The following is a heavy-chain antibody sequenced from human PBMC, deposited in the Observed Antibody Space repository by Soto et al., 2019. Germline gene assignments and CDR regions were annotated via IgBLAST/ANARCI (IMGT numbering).Heavy chain of an antibody. J-gene: IGHJ4*02. D-gene: IGHD3-10*01. CDR3: SRLQFGEGFDY. CDR1: GGSISGGGFS. Sequence: ASETLSLTCAVSGGSISGGGFSWSWIRQPPGKGLEWIGYILHTGGTQYNPSLKSRVSMSVDKSKNQFSLHLTSVTAADTAVYYCSRLQFGEGFDYWGQGALVTVSS. V-gene: IGHV4-30-2*01. CDR2: ILHTGGT.